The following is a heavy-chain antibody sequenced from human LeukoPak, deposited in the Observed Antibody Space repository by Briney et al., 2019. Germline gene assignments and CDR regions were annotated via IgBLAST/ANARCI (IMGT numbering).Heavy chain of an antibody. Sequence: ASVKVSYKASGYTFTSYYMHWVRQAPGQGLEWMGIINPSGGSTSYAQKFQGRVTMTRDTSTSTVYMELSSLRSEDTAVYYCARDIVVVVAATGSTTLYAFDIWGQGTMVTVSS. D-gene: IGHD2-15*01. J-gene: IGHJ3*02. CDR1: GYTFTSYY. V-gene: IGHV1-46*01. CDR2: INPSGGST. CDR3: ARDIVVVVAATGSTTLYAFDI.